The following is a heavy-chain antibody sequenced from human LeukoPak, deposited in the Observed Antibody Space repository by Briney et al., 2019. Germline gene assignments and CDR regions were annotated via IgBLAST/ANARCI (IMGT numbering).Heavy chain of an antibody. Sequence: PSQTLSLTCTVSGGSITSGIYYWGWIRQPAGKGLEWIGRLYTDGSTRYNPALKSQVTISVDKSKNQFSLKLSSVTAADTAVYYCARDYYDSSASINWFDLWGQGTLVTVSS. CDR1: GGSITSGIYY. J-gene: IGHJ5*02. D-gene: IGHD3-22*01. CDR3: ARDYYDSSASINWFDL. V-gene: IGHV4-61*02. CDR2: LYTDGST.